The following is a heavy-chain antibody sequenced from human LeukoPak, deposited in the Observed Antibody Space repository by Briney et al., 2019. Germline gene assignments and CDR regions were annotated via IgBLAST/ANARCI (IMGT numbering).Heavy chain of an antibody. Sequence: SETLSLTCTVSGGAISSYHWSWIRQPAGKGLEWIGRIYTSGSTNYNPSLKSRVTMSVDTSKNQFSLNLSSVTAADTAVYYCARDRGSGWFMDVWGQGTTVTVSS. CDR1: GGAISSYH. D-gene: IGHD6-19*01. CDR3: ARDRGSGWFMDV. CDR2: IYTSGST. V-gene: IGHV4-4*07. J-gene: IGHJ6*02.